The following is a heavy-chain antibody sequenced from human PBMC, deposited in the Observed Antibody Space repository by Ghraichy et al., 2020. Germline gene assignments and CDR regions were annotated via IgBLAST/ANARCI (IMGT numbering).Heavy chain of an antibody. CDR2: IYYSGST. J-gene: IGHJ4*02. CDR3: ASSARYGEIDY. D-gene: IGHD4/OR15-4a*01. Sequence: SETLSLTCTVSGGSISSSSYYWGWIRQPPGKGLEWIGSIYYSGSTYYNPSLKSRVTISVDTSKNQFSLKLSSVTAADTAVYYCASSARYGEIDYWGQGTLVTVSS. V-gene: IGHV4-39*07. CDR1: GGSISSSSYY.